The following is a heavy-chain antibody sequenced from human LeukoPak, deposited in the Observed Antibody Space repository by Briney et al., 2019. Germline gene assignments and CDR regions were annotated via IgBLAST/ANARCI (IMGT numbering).Heavy chain of an antibody. CDR3: ARPGTFWNYDY. CDR1: GFMYQTYW. V-gene: IGHV3-7*01. Sequence: PLRSLRPSRAASGFMYQTYWMSCVRQAPGEGLEWVASIKEDGSERHYAECVNGRFPVTRDNAKNSLYLQMNPLRAEETAIDYCARPGTFWNYDYWGQGTLVTLSS. CDR2: IKEDGSER. J-gene: IGHJ4*02. D-gene: IGHD1-7*01.